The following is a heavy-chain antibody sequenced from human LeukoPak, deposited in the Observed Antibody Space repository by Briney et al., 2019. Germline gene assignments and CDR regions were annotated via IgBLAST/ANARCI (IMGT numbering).Heavy chain of an antibody. D-gene: IGHD6-13*01. V-gene: IGHV4-59*08. CDR1: GGSITSYY. CDR2: IYNNGSP. Sequence: SETLSLTCTVSGGSITSYYWNWIRQPPGKGLEWIGYIYNNGSPNYNPSLKSRVSMSIDTSKNQFSLRLNSVTAADTAVYYCARNGGSWSFDYWGRGTLVTVSS. CDR3: ARNGGSWSFDY. J-gene: IGHJ4*02.